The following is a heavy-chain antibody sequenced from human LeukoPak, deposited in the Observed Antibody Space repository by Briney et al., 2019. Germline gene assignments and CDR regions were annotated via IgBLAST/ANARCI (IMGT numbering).Heavy chain of an antibody. D-gene: IGHD3-22*01. Sequence: GEPLKISFQGSGSRFNAYWIAWVRQMPGKGLEWMGIIYPDDSDTRYSPSFQGQVTISADKSVRTAYLQWSSLKASDTAMYYCARPNITSYYDSRGYDAFDVWGQGTMVTVSS. J-gene: IGHJ3*01. V-gene: IGHV5-51*01. CDR1: GSRFNAYW. CDR2: IYPDDSDT. CDR3: ARPNITSYYDSRGYDAFDV.